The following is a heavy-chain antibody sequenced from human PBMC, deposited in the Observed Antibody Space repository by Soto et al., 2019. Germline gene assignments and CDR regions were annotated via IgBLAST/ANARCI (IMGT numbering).Heavy chain of an antibody. CDR3: ARGQVVAAQH. CDR1: GGSISSGGYS. V-gene: IGHV4-30-2*01. D-gene: IGHD2-15*01. CDR2: IYHSGST. Sequence: QLQLQESGSGLVKPSQTLSLTCAVSGGSISSGGYSWSWIRQPPGKGLEWIGYIYHSGSTYYNPSLXRXLXIXXDRSTNQFSLKLSSVTAADTAVYYCARGQVVAAQHWGQGTLVTVSS. J-gene: IGHJ4*02.